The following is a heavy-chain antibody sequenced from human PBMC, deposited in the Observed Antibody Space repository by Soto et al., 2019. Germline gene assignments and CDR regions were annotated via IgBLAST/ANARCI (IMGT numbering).Heavy chain of an antibody. D-gene: IGHD6-6*01. CDR3: ARAREYSSSSFDY. CDR1: GYTFTRYD. Sequence: ASVKVSFKASGYTFTRYDINWLRQATGQGLEWMGWMNPNSGNTGYAQKFQGRVTMTRNTSISTAYMELSSLRSEDTAVYYCARAREYSSSSFDYWGQGTLVTVSS. CDR2: MNPNSGNT. J-gene: IGHJ4*02. V-gene: IGHV1-8*01.